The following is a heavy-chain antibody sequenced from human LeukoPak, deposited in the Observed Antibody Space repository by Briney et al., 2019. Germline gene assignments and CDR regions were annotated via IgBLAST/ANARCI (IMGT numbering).Heavy chain of an antibody. CDR2: IYTSGST. J-gene: IGHJ4*02. CDR3: ARFAQTTVTTPYFDY. V-gene: IGHV4-4*09. Sequence: SETLSLTCTVSGGSISSYYWSWIRQPPGKGLEWIGYIYTSGSTNYNPSLKSRVTISVDTSKNQFSLKLSSVTAADTAVYFCARFAQTTVTTPYFDYWGQGTLVTVSS. CDR1: GGSISSYY. D-gene: IGHD4-17*01.